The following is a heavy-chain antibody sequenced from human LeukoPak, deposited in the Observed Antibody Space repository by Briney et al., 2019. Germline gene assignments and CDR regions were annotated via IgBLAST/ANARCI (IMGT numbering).Heavy chain of an antibody. V-gene: IGHV3-66*01. CDR2: IYSGGST. Sequence: PGGSLRLSCAASGFTVSSNYMSWVRQAPGKGLEWVSVIYSGGSTYYADSVKGRFTISRDNSKNTLYLQTNSLRAEDTAVYYCARARYSGYDLCFDYWGQGTLVTVSS. CDR1: GFTVSSNY. D-gene: IGHD5-12*01. J-gene: IGHJ4*02. CDR3: ARARYSGYDLCFDY.